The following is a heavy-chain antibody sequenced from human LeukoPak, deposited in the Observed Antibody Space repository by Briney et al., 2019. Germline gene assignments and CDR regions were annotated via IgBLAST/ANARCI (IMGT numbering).Heavy chain of an antibody. J-gene: IGHJ6*02. CDR2: MNPNSGNT. CDR3: ASSIAAAGTDGMDV. CDR1: GYTFTSYD. D-gene: IGHD6-13*01. V-gene: IGHV1-8*01. Sequence: ASVKVSCKASGYTFTSYDINWVRQATGQGLEWMGWMNPNSGNTGYAQKFQGRVTMTRNTSISTAYMELSSLRSEDTAVYYCASSIAAAGTDGMDVWGQGTTVTVSS.